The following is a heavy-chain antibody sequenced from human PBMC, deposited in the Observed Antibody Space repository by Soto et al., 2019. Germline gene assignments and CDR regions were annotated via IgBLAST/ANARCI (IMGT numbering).Heavy chain of an antibody. J-gene: IGHJ5*02. Sequence: EALLVESGGGLVQPRGSLRLSCAASGFNFNFYWMHWVRQAPGKGLVWVSRINGDGSTTDYADSVKGRFTISRDNAKNTLFLQMDSLRVEDTAVYYCVRDSPTNLEDADTVASWFDPWCQGTLVTVSS. CDR1: GFNFNFYW. CDR2: INGDGSTT. CDR3: VRDSPTNLEDADTVASWFDP. D-gene: IGHD5-12*01. V-gene: IGHV3-74*01.